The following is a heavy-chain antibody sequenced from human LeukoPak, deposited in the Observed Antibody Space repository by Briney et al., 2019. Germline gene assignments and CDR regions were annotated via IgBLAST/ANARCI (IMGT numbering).Heavy chain of an antibody. D-gene: IGHD1-26*01. CDR2: LNSDGSST. CDR3: ARVLGSGGYFEGYYFDY. V-gene: IGHV3-74*01. J-gene: IGHJ4*02. Sequence: GGTLRLSCAASVFTLSRYAMHCVPDAPGKGLVCGSHLNSDGSSTRYADSAKGGFTISRDNAKNTLYLQMKSPRAQDTAVYYCARVLGSGGYFEGYYFDYWGQGTLVTVSS. CDR1: VFTLSRYA.